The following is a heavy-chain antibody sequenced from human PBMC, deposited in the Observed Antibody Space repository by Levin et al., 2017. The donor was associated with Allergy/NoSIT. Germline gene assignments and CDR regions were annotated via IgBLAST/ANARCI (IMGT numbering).Heavy chain of an antibody. CDR1: GFSVSSKD. Sequence: QRWGSLRLSCAASGFSVSSKDMSWVRQAPGKGLEWVSVIYSGGSTYYAESVKGRFTISRDNSKNTLYLQMSSLRADDTAVYYCATLRNRGMDVWGQGTTVTVSS. V-gene: IGHV3-66*01. CDR2: IYSGGST. J-gene: IGHJ6*02. D-gene: IGHD4-17*01. CDR3: ATLRNRGMDV.